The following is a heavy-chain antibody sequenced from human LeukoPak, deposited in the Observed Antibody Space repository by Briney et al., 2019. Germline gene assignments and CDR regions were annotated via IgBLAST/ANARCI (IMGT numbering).Heavy chain of an antibody. Sequence: PGRSLRLSCAASGFTFSSYGMHWVRQAPGKGLEWVAVISYDGSNKYYADSVKGRFTISRDNSKNTLYLQMNSLRAEDTAVYYCAKDNSQLATYYYYGMDVWGQGTTVTVSS. CDR3: AKDNSQLATYYYYGMDV. V-gene: IGHV3-30*18. D-gene: IGHD6-13*01. CDR2: ISYDGSNK. CDR1: GFTFSSYG. J-gene: IGHJ6*02.